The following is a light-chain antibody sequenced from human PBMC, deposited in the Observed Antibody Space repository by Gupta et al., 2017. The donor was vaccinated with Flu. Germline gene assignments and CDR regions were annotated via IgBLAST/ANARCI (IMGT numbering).Light chain of an antibody. CDR3: QRSRNLPPRYT. Sequence: DIVLTQSPATLSLSPGERATLSCRASQSVSSYLAWYQQKSGLATRLLIYDASNSATGLPASVRFSGSGTGFALTIRILRAEDVAVEDCQRSRNLPPRYTFGRGTXLEIK. CDR1: QSVSSY. J-gene: IGKJ2*01. V-gene: IGKV3-11*01. CDR2: DAS.